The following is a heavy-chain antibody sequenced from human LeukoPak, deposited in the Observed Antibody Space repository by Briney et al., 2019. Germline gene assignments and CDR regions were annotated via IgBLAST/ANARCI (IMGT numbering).Heavy chain of an antibody. V-gene: IGHV4-4*07. CDR2: IYTSEST. CDR3: AREGRRGDSSDWTLFDY. CDR1: GGSVSVYY. D-gene: IGHD6-19*01. J-gene: IGHJ4*02. Sequence: PSETLSLTCTISGGSVSVYYWSWIRQPAGKGREGIGRIYTSESTNYNPSLKSRVTISGDASKNQSSLKLSSVTAADTAVYYCAREGRRGDSSDWTLFDYWGQGTLVTVSS.